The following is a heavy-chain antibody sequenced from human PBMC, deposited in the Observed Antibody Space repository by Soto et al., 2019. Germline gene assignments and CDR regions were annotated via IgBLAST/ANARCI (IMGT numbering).Heavy chain of an antibody. J-gene: IGHJ4*02. Sequence: PSDNLTLTCAGSGCSINRSYWGWIGQPPGKGLEWIGYLYYSGSTNYNPSLKSRVTISVDTSKNQFSLKLSSVTAADTAVYYCARTIRIPVASHFAYWAQCPLVTVS. CDR2: LYYSGST. CDR3: ARTIRIPVASHFAY. V-gene: IGHV4-59*01. D-gene: IGHD6-19*01. CDR1: GCSINRSY.